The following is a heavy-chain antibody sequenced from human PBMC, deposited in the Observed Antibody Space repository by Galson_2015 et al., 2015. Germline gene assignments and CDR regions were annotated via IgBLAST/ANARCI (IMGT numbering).Heavy chain of an antibody. CDR1: GFTFSSYG. D-gene: IGHD6-6*01. V-gene: IGHV3-30*18. Sequence: SLRLSCAASGFTFSSYGMHWVRQAPGKGLEWVAVISYDGSNKYYADSVKGRFTISRDNSKNTLYLQMNSLRAEDTAVYYCAKGYNTSSILGFEYYYGMDAWGQGTTVTFSS. CDR2: ISYDGSNK. CDR3: AKGYNTSSILGFEYYYGMDA. J-gene: IGHJ6*02.